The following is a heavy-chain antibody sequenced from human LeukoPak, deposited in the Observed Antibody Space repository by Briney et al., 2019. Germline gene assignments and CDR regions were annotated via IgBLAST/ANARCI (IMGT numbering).Heavy chain of an antibody. CDR2: ISGSISTI. CDR1: GFTFSYYA. CDR3: VRGDLNSASHLNWFDP. Sequence: GGSLRLSCVASGFTFSYYAITWVRQAPGKGLEWVSYISGSISTIYYADSVKGRFTISRDNARNSLYLQMNSLRDDDTAVYYCVRGDLNSASHLNWFDPWGQGTLVTVSS. V-gene: IGHV3-48*02. J-gene: IGHJ5*02. D-gene: IGHD1-26*01.